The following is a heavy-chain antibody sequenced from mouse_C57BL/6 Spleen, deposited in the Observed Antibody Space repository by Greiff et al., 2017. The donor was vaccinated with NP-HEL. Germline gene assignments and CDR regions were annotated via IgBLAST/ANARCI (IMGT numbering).Heavy chain of an antibody. CDR3: ASHYDYDEFLDY. Sequence: VKLMESGPGLVQPSQSLSITCTVSGFSLTSYGVHWVRQSPGKGLEWLGVIWSGGSTDYNAAFISRLSISKDNSKSQVFFKMNSLQADDTAIYYCASHYDYDEFLDYWGQGTTLTVSS. D-gene: IGHD2-4*01. J-gene: IGHJ2*01. CDR1: GFSLTSYG. CDR2: IWSGGST. V-gene: IGHV2-2*01.